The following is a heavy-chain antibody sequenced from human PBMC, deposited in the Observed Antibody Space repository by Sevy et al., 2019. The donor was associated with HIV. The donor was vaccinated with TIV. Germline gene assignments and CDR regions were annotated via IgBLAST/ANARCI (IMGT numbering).Heavy chain of an antibody. D-gene: IGHD3-22*01. V-gene: IGHV1-24*01. CDR2: FDPEDGEI. CDR3: ATGREYYDENSGYFDY. J-gene: IGHJ4*02. CDR1: GYRLSELS. Sequence: ASVKVSCKISGYRLSELSMHWVRQAPGKGLEWMGRFDPEDGEIIYAQKFLGRVTVTEDTSTDTAYMELSRLRSEDTAVYYCATGREYYDENSGYFDYWGPGTLVTVSS.